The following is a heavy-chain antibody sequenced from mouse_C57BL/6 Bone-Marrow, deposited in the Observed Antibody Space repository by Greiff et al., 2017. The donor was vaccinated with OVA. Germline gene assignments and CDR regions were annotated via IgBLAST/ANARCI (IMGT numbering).Heavy chain of an antibody. CDR3: ARYYYGSSAYWYFDV. CDR2: ILPSIGRT. J-gene: IGHJ1*03. D-gene: IGHD1-1*01. Sequence: VQLQQSGSELRSPGSSVKLSCKDFDSEVFPIADMSWVRKKPGHGFEWIGGILPSIGRTIYGEKFEDKATLAADTSSNTAYLELNSLTSENSAMSNCARYYYGSSAYWYFDVWGTGTTVTVSS. CDR1: DSEVFPIAD. V-gene: IGHV15-2*01.